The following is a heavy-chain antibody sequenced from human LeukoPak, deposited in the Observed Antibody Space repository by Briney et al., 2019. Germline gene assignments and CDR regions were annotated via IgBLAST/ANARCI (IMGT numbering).Heavy chain of an antibody. D-gene: IGHD6-19*01. CDR3: ARGGSGWSVDY. Sequence: GGSLRLSCAASGFTFSSYAMHWVRQAPGRGLECVAVISYDGSNKYYADSVKGRFTISRDNSKNTLYLQMNSLRAEDTAVYYCARGGSGWSVDYWGQGTLVTVSS. CDR1: GFTFSSYA. J-gene: IGHJ4*02. CDR2: ISYDGSNK. V-gene: IGHV3-30-3*01.